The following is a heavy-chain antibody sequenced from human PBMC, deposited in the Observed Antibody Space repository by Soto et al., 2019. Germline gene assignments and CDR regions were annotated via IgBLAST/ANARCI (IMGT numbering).Heavy chain of an antibody. Sequence: EVQLVESGGGLIQPGGSLRLSCAASGFTVSSNYMSWVRQAPGKGLEWVSVIYSGGSTYYADSVKGRFTVSRDNSKNTVHLHMHSLRAEDTAVYYCARYDFWAEDYWGQGTLVTVSS. D-gene: IGHD3-3*01. J-gene: IGHJ4*02. V-gene: IGHV3-53*01. CDR3: ARYDFWAEDY. CDR2: IYSGGST. CDR1: GFTVSSNY.